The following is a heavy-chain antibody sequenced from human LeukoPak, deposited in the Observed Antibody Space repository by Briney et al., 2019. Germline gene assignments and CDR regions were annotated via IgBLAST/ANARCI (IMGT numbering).Heavy chain of an antibody. Sequence: SETLSLTCTVSGGSISRYYWSWLRQPPGKALEWLGYIYYSGSTKLNPSLKRRVTISVDTSKNQFSLKLSSVTAADTAVYYCARGHHCSGGSCYWVDYWGQGTLVTVSS. D-gene: IGHD2-15*01. CDR1: GGSISRYY. CDR2: IYYSGST. V-gene: IGHV4-59*01. J-gene: IGHJ4*02. CDR3: ARGHHCSGGSCYWVDY.